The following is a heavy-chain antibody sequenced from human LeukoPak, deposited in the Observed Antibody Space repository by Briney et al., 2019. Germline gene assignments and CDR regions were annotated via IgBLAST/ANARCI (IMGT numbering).Heavy chain of an antibody. J-gene: IGHJ4*02. D-gene: IGHD3-22*01. CDR2: IYYSGST. CDR3: ARHISSGYYYPSDY. Sequence: PSETLSLTCTVSGGSISSTSYYWAWIRQPPGKGLEWIGGIYYSGSTFYNPSPKSRVTISVDTSKNQFSLKLRSVTAADTAVYYCARHISSGYYYPSDYWGQGTLVTVSS. CDR1: GGSISSTSYY. V-gene: IGHV4-39*01.